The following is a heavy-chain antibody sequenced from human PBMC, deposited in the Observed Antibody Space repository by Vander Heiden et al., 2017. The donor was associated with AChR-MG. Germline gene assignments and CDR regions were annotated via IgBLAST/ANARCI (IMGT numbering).Heavy chain of an antibody. D-gene: IGHD6-19*01. CDR1: GFTFSSYA. CDR2: ISGSGGST. J-gene: IGHJ4*02. V-gene: IGHV3-23*01. CDR3: ANGRQWLVTHVGY. Sequence: EVQLLESGGGLVQPGGSLRLPCAASGFTFSSYAMSWVRQAPGKGLEWVSAISGSGGSTYYADSVKGRFTISRDNSKNTLYLQMNSLRAEDTAVYYCANGRQWLVTHVGYWGQGTLVTVSS.